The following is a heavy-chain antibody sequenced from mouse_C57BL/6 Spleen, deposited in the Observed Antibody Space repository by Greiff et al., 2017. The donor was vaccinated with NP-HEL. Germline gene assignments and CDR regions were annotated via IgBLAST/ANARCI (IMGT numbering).Heavy chain of an antibody. CDR2: IHPSDSYT. Sequence: QVQLQQPGAELVMPGASVKLSCKASGYTFTSYWMHWVKQRPGQGLEWIGEIHPSDSYTNYNQKFKGKSTLTVDKSSSTAYMQLSSLTSEDSAVSYCARGGSNYFDYWGQGTTLTVSS. CDR3: ARGGSNYFDY. CDR1: GYTFTSYW. J-gene: IGHJ2*01. V-gene: IGHV1-69*01. D-gene: IGHD1-1*01.